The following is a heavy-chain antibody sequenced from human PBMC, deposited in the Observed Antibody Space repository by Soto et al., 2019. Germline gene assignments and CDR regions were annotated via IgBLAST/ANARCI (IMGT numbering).Heavy chain of an antibody. D-gene: IGHD6-19*01. CDR3: ARSLGWYAIDY. CDR1: GVSIGSSYY. CDR2: RSHIGSV. V-gene: IGHV4-4*02. Sequence: QVLLQESGPGLVQPSGTLSLSCVVSGVSIGSSYYWGWVRQPPGKGLEWLGDRSHIGSVNYNPSLKSRVTISMDKSQNQFSLKLNSMTAADTAVYYCARSLGWYAIDYWGQGTLVIVSS. J-gene: IGHJ4*02.